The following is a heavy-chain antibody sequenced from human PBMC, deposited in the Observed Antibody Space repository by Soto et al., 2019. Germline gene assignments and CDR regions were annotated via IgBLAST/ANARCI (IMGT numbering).Heavy chain of an antibody. Sequence: SETLSLTCTVSGGSISSSSYYWGWIRQPPGKGLEWIGSIYYSGSTYYNPSLKSRVTISVDTSKNQFSLKLSSVTAADTAVYYCARRRKNYSDYFDYWGQGTLVTVSS. J-gene: IGHJ4*02. V-gene: IGHV4-39*01. CDR3: ARRRKNYSDYFDY. CDR1: GGSISSSSYY. CDR2: IYYSGST. D-gene: IGHD1-7*01.